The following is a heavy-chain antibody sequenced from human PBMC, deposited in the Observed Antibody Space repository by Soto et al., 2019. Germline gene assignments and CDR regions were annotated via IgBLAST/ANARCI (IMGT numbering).Heavy chain of an antibody. CDR1: GGSINSYW. Sequence: PSDTLSLTSTVSGGSINSYWWSWIRQPAGKGLEWIGRVYSSGTTDYNPSLNSRATMSVETSKNQFSLKLSSVTAADTAVYYCARDIASYAYGEGYWGQGIQVTVSS. CDR3: ARDIASYAYGEGY. CDR2: VYSSGTT. D-gene: IGHD2-21*01. J-gene: IGHJ4*02. V-gene: IGHV4-4*07.